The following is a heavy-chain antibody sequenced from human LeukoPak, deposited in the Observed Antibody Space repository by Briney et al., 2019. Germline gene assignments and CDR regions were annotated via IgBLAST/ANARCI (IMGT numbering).Heavy chain of an antibody. D-gene: IGHD4-23*01. J-gene: IGHJ4*02. CDR2: INPNSGGT. Sequence: ASVKVSCKASGYTFTGYYIYWVRQAPGQGLEWMGWINPNSGGTNYAQKFQGRVTMTRDTSISTAYMELSRLRSDDTAVYYCAREVVTEGYYFDYWGQGTLVTVSS. CDR3: AREVVTEGYYFDY. CDR1: GYTFTGYY. V-gene: IGHV1-2*02.